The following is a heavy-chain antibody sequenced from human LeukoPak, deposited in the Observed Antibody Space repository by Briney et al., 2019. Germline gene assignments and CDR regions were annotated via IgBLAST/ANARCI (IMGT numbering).Heavy chain of an antibody. CDR3: ARHLEYSSSWYCMDV. CDR2: IYYSGNT. D-gene: IGHD6-13*01. CDR1: GGXISSSSYY. Sequence: PSETLSLTCTVSGGXISSSSYYWGWIRQPPGKGLEWIGSIYYSGNTYYNPSLKSRVTISVDTSKNQFSLKLSSVTAADTAVYYCARHLEYSSSWYCMDVWGQGTTVTVSS. J-gene: IGHJ6*02. V-gene: IGHV4-39*01.